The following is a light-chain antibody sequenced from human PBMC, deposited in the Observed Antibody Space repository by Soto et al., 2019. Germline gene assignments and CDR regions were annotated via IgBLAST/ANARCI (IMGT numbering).Light chain of an antibody. V-gene: IGLV1-47*01. CDR2: KND. Sequence: QSVLTQPPSASETPGQRVTISCPGSSSNIGSSYVYWHQHLPGTAPRPLIYKNDQRPSGVPDRFSGSKSGTSASLAISGLRPEDESDYYCVTWDDRLSAWVFGGGTKLTVL. CDR1: SSNIGSSY. CDR3: VTWDDRLSAWV. J-gene: IGLJ3*02.